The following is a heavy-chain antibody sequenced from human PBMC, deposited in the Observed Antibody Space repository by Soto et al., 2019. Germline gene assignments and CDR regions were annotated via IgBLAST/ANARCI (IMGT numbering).Heavy chain of an antibody. D-gene: IGHD2-15*01. CDR1: GFPFSGYA. CDR2: LNKDGTIA. CDR3: AREGCSGGSCHDHYYYYMDV. J-gene: IGHJ6*03. Sequence: GGSLRLSCAASGFPFSGYAINWVRQDPGKGLVWVSRLNKDGTIANYADSVKGRFTISRDNAKNSLYLQMNSLRAEDTAVYYCAREGCSGGSCHDHYYYYMDVWGKGTTVTVSS. V-gene: IGHV3-74*01.